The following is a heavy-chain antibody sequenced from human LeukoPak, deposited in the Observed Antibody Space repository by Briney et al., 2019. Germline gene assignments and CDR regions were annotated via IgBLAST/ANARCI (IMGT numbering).Heavy chain of an antibody. D-gene: IGHD3-22*01. CDR2: TNGDGSST. J-gene: IGHJ4*02. Sequence: PGGSLRLSCAASGFTFSSYWMHWVRQAPGKGLVWVSRTNGDGSSTSYADSVKGRFTISRDNAKNTLYLQMNSLRAEDTAVYYCARGRAYYDSSGYYYLFDYWGQGTLVTVSS. CDR1: GFTFSSYW. CDR3: ARGRAYYDSSGYYYLFDY. V-gene: IGHV3-74*01.